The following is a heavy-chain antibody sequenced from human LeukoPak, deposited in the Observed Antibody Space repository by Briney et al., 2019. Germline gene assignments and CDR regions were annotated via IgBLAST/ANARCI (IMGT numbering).Heavy chain of an antibody. J-gene: IGHJ6*02. CDR1: GGSISSYY. D-gene: IGHD6-25*01. CDR2: IYYSGST. V-gene: IGHV4-59*08. CDR3: ARQPSRYYGMDV. Sequence: SETLSLTCTVSGGSISSYYWSWIRQPPGKGLEWIGCIYYSGSTNYNPSLKSRVTISVDTSKNQFSLKLSSVTAADTAVYYCARQPSRYYGMDVWGQGTTVTVSS.